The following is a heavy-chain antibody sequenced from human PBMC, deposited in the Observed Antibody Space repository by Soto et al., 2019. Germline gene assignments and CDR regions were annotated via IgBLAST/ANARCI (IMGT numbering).Heavy chain of an antibody. CDR2: IYHSGST. Sequence: LSLTCDVSGYSISSCFYWGWIRQPPGKGLEWIGNIYHSGSTNYNPSLKSRVTISVDTSKNQFSLKLSSVTAADTAVYYCARVVVTYPKGRQLNNWFDPWGQGTPVTVSS. J-gene: IGHJ5*02. CDR1: GYSISSCFY. CDR3: ARVVVTYPKGRQLNNWFDP. D-gene: IGHD3-22*01. V-gene: IGHV4-38-2*01.